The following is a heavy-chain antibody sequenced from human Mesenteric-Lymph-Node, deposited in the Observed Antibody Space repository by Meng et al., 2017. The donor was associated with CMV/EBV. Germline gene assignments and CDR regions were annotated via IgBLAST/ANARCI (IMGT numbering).Heavy chain of an antibody. V-gene: IGHV3-23*01. CDR2: VSYNGEST. D-gene: IGHD3-3*01. J-gene: IGHJ5*02. Sequence: GESLKISCAASGFTFSSLWMTWVRQAPGKGLEWVSTVSYNGESTFYADSVKGRFTISRDNSKNTLYLQMNSLTVEDTAVYYCARSQGYDFWSGYSIHWFDPWGQGTLVTVSS. CDR3: ARSQGYDFWSGYSIHWFDP. CDR1: GFTFSSLW.